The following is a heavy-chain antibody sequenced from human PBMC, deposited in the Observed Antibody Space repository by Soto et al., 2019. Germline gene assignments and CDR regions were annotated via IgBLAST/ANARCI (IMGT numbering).Heavy chain of an antibody. CDR1: GYSFTSYW. CDR2: IYPGDSDT. Sequence: GESLKISCKGSGYSFTSYWIGWVLQMPGKGLEWMGIIYPGDSDTRYSPSFQGQVTISADKSISTAYLQWSSLKASDTAMYYCARRRYDSSGYYSNWFDPWGQGTLVTVS. D-gene: IGHD3-22*01. J-gene: IGHJ5*02. CDR3: ARRRYDSSGYYSNWFDP. V-gene: IGHV5-51*01.